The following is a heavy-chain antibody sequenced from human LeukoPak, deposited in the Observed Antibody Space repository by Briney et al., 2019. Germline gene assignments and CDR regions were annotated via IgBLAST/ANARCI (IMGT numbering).Heavy chain of an antibody. CDR1: GGSISSSSYY. Sequence: PSETLSLTCTVSGGSISSSSYYWGWIRQPPGKGLEWIGRIYYSGSTSCNPSLKSRVTISVETSKNQFSLKLSSVTAADTAVYYCARPLAGAGVILSWYFDLWGRGTLVTVSS. V-gene: IGHV4-39*01. CDR3: ARPLAGAGVILSWYFDL. CDR2: IYYSGST. J-gene: IGHJ2*01. D-gene: IGHD6-19*01.